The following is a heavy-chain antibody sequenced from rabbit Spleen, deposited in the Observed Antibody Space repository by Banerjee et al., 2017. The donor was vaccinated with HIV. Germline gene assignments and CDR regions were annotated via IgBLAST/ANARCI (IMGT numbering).Heavy chain of an antibody. CDR3: AREYYGFPYGRSL. J-gene: IGHJ4*01. Sequence: QEQLVEYGGDLVQPEGSLTLTCKASGFPFSEKAVMCWVRQVPGKGLTWIACINVVTGKAVYASWAKGRFTISKASSSTVTLQMTSLTAADTATYFCAREYYGFPYGRSLWGPGTLVTVS. CDR1: GFPFSEKAV. V-gene: IGHV1S45*01. CDR2: INVVTGKA. D-gene: IGHD6-1*01.